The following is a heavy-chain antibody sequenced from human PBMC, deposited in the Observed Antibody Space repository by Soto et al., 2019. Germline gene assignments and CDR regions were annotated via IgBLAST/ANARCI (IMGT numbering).Heavy chain of an antibody. J-gene: IGHJ4*02. CDR3: AREGGGDRFDY. CDR2: IFYSGNT. V-gene: IGHV4-59*12. Sequence: QVQLQESGPGLVKPSETLSLTCTVSRGSNSAYYWSWIRQSTGKGLEWLGYIFYSGNTKYNPFLKSRVSISVDPYKKQFSLKLTSVTAAYTAVYYCAREGGGDRFDYGGQGILVTVSS. D-gene: IGHD3-10*01. CDR1: RGSNSAYY.